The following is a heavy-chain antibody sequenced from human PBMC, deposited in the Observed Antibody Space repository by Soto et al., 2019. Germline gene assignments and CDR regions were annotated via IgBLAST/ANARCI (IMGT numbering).Heavy chain of an antibody. CDR2: ISTTTKYI. CDR1: AFTFTRNS. Sequence: PGGSLRLSRAASAFTFTRNSMNWLRHAPGQGLQWVSSISTTTKYIYYADSMTGRFTASRDNAKNSLYREMNSLTAADTAVYYCGREADDLSSSFDWWGQEPLGSVSS. V-gene: IGHV3-21*01. CDR3: GREADDLSSSFDW. D-gene: IGHD1-1*01. J-gene: IGHJ4*02.